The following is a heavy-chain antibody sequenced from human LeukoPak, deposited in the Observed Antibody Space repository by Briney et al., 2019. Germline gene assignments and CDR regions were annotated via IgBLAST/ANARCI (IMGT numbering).Heavy chain of an antibody. Sequence: GGSLRLSCAASGFTFSSYAMSWVRQAPGKGLEWVSAISGSGGSTYYAGSVQGRFTISRDNSKNTLYLQMNSLRAEDTALYFCAKDAIGQYRPYYFDHWGQGTLVPVSS. D-gene: IGHD3-16*02. V-gene: IGHV3-23*01. CDR3: AKDAIGQYRPYYFDH. CDR2: ISGSGGST. CDR1: GFTFSSYA. J-gene: IGHJ4*02.